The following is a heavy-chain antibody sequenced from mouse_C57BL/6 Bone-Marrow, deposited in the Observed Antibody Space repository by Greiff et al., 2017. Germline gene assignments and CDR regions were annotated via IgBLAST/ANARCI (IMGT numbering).Heavy chain of an antibody. Sequence: VQLQQSGAELVRPGASVKLSCTASGFNIKDDYMHWVKRRPEQGLEWIGWIDPENGDTEYASKFQGKATITADTSSNTAYLQLSSLTSEDTAVYYCTTYDGYYAMDYWGQGTSVTVSS. CDR3: TTYDGYYAMDY. J-gene: IGHJ4*01. V-gene: IGHV14-4*01. CDR1: GFNIKDDY. D-gene: IGHD2-3*01. CDR2: IDPENGDT.